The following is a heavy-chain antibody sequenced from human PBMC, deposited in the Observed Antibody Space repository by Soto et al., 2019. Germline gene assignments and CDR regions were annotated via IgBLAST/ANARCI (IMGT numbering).Heavy chain of an antibody. V-gene: IGHV1-3*01. CDR2: INAGNGNT. CDR3: ARVPGYSIGDL. D-gene: IGHD2-21*01. CDR1: GYTFTSYA. J-gene: IGHJ2*01. Sequence: QVQLVQSGAEVKKPGASVKVSCKASGYTFTSYAMHWVRQAPGQRLEWMGWINAGNGNTQYSQKFQGRVTITRDTSASKAYMELSSLRSEDTAVYYCARVPGYSIGDLWGRGTLVTVSS.